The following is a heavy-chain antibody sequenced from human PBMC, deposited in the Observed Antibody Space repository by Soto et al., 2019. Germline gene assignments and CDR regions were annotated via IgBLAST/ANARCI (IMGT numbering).Heavy chain of an antibody. D-gene: IGHD2-15*01. Sequence: QVQLVESGGGVVQPGRSLRLSCAASGFTFSSYGMHWVRQAPGKGLEWVAVIWYDGSNKYYADSVKGRFTISRDNSKNTLYLQMNSLRAEDTAVYYSARDRCSGGSAGCDAFDIWGQGTMVTVSS. J-gene: IGHJ3*02. V-gene: IGHV3-33*01. CDR1: GFTFSSYG. CDR3: ARDRCSGGSAGCDAFDI. CDR2: IWYDGSNK.